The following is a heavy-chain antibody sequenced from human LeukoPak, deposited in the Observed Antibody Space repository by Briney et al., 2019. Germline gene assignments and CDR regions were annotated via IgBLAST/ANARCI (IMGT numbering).Heavy chain of an antibody. CDR1: GGSFSGYY. J-gene: IGHJ5*02. CDR3: ARGWRVLRYFDWSYNWFDP. Sequence: PSETLSLTCAVYGGSFSGYYWSWIRQPPGKGLEWIGEINHSGSTNYNPSLKSRVTISVDTYKNQFSLKLSSVTAADTAVYYCARGWRVLRYFDWSYNWFDPWGQGTLVTVSS. D-gene: IGHD3-9*01. V-gene: IGHV4-34*01. CDR2: INHSGST.